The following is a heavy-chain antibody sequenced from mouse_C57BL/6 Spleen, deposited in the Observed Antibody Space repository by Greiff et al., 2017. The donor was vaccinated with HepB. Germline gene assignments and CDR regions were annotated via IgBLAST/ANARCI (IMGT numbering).Heavy chain of an antibody. CDR3: AKEGDYEGLYYAMDY. V-gene: IGHV2-5*01. CDR2: IWRGGST. J-gene: IGHJ4*01. CDR1: GFSLTSYG. D-gene: IGHD2-4*01. Sequence: VQLQQSGPGLVQPSQSLSITCTVSGFSLTSYGVHWVRQSPGKGLEWLGVIWRGGSTDYNAAFMSRLSITKDNSKSQVFFKMNSLQADDTAIYYCAKEGDYEGLYYAMDYWGQGTSVTVSS.